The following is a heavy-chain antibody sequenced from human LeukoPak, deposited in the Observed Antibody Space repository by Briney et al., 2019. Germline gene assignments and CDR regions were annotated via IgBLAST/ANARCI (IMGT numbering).Heavy chain of an antibody. CDR3: AQGFSSGWYPY. V-gene: IGHV3-23*01. CDR2: ISLNGETT. J-gene: IGHJ4*02. Sequence: GGSLRLSCAVSGFSASSFGMSWVRQAPGKGLEWISAISLNGETTWYADSVKGRFIISRDNSKNTLYLQLTSLRAEDTAVYYCAQGFSSGWYPYWGQGSLVSVSS. D-gene: IGHD6-19*01. CDR1: GFSASSFG.